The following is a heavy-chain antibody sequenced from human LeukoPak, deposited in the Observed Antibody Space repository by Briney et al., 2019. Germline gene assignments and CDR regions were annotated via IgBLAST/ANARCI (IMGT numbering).Heavy chain of an antibody. CDR1: GGSISSTSYY. J-gene: IGHJ4*02. CDR2: IFYSGRT. Sequence: SETLSLTCTVSGGSISSTSYYWGWIRQPPGKGLECIGSIFYSGRTYYNPSLKSRVTISVDTSKNQFSLKLSSVTAADTAVYYCARIKYSGPVDYWGQGTLVTVSS. D-gene: IGHD5-12*01. CDR3: ARIKYSGPVDY. V-gene: IGHV4-39*07.